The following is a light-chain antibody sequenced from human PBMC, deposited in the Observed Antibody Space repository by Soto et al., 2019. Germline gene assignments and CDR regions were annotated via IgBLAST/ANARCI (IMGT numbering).Light chain of an antibody. CDR1: GSDVGNYNL. Sequence: QSALTQPASVSGSIGQSITISCSGSGSDVGNYNLVSWYQQQPGKAPKLIIYEVNKAPSGVSNRFSGSKSGNMASLTISGLQPDDESHYYCCSYAGSSIWVFGGGTKLTVL. V-gene: IGLV2-23*02. J-gene: IGLJ3*02. CDR2: EVN. CDR3: CSYAGSSIWV.